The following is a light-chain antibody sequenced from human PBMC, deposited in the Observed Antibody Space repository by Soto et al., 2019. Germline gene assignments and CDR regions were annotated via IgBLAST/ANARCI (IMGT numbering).Light chain of an antibody. CDR1: QSVASH. CDR3: QQRSSVIT. CDR2: DAT. V-gene: IGKV3-11*01. Sequence: EVVLTQSPASLSLSPGERATLSCRASQSVASHLAWYQQKPGQAPRLLIYDATKRATGIPARFSGNGFGTYFTLTSSSLEPEDVAVYYCQQRSSVITFGQVTRLDIK. J-gene: IGKJ5*01.